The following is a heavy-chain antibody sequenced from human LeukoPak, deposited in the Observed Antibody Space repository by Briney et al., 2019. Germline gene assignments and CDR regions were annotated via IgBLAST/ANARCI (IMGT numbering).Heavy chain of an antibody. D-gene: IGHD3-16*02. J-gene: IGHJ3*02. V-gene: IGHV1-3*01. Sequence: GASVKVSCKPSGYTLTSYAMHWVRQAPGQRLEWMGWINGGNGDTKYSQKFQGRLTITRDTSASTAYMELSSLRSEDTAVYYCARAYDYVWGSYRHNDAFDIWGQGTMVTVSS. CDR3: ARAYDYVWGSYRHNDAFDI. CDR2: INGGNGDT. CDR1: GYTLTSYA.